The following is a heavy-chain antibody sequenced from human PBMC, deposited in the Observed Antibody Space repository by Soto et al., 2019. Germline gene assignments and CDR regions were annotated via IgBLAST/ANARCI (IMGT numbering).Heavy chain of an antibody. V-gene: IGHV4-34*01. Sequence: PSETLSLTCAVYGGSFSGYYWSWIRQPPGKGLEWIGEINHSGSTNYNPSLKSRVTISVDTSKNHFSLKLSSVTAADTAVYYCARASYGSSGYPTIPYFDYWGQGTLVTVSS. D-gene: IGHD3-22*01. CDR2: INHSGST. CDR1: GGSFSGYY. CDR3: ARASYGSSGYPTIPYFDY. J-gene: IGHJ4*02.